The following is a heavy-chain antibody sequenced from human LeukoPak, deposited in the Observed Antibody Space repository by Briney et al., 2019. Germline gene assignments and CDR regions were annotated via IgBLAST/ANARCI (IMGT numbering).Heavy chain of an antibody. CDR1: GGSISSYY. CDR2: IYYSGST. V-gene: IGHV4-59*01. J-gene: IGHJ3*02. D-gene: IGHD4-17*01. CDR3: ARDRTTVTEAAFDI. Sequence: SETLSLTCTVSGGSISSYYWSWIRQPPGKGLEWIGYIYYSGSTNYNPSLKSRVTISVDTSKNQFSLKLSSVTAADTAVYYCARDRTTVTEAAFDIWGQGTMVTVSS.